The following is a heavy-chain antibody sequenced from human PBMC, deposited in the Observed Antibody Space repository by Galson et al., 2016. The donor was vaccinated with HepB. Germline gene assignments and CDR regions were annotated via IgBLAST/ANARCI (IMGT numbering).Heavy chain of an antibody. V-gene: IGHV1-24*01. CDR1: GSNLTELS. D-gene: IGHD1-26*01. J-gene: IGHJ5*02. CDR3: ARDSGSPNWFDP. Sequence: SVKVSCKVSGSNLTELSMHWVRQAPGKGLEWMGSFDPGDGETIYAQKFQGRVTISRDTSASTAYMELRSLRSEDTAVYYCARDSGSPNWFDPWGQGTLVTVSS. CDR2: FDPGDGET.